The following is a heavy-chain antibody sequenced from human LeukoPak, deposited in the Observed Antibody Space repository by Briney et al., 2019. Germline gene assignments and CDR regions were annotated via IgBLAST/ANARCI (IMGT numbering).Heavy chain of an antibody. CDR1: GASSSSADHY. CDR3: ASVGIKAAVPSDY. Sequence: ASETLSLTCLVSGASSSSADHYWTWIRQPPGKGLEWVGYIYFSGSTYYNPSLKGRATISLDTSKSRFSLKMTSVTAADTAVHFCASVGIKAAVPSDYWGQGTLVTVSS. D-gene: IGHD6-13*01. V-gene: IGHV4-30-4*07. CDR2: IYFSGST. J-gene: IGHJ4*02.